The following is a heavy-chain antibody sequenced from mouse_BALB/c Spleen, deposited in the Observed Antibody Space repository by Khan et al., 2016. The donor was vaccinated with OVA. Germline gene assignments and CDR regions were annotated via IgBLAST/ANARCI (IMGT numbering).Heavy chain of an antibody. CDR3: ARGRAY. Sequence: EVQLQESGPGLVKPSQSLSLTCTVTGYSITSDYAWNWIRQFPGNKLEWMGYISYSGSTSYTPSLKSRSSITRDTSKNQFFLQLNSVTTEDTATYYCARGRAYWGQGTLVTVSA. V-gene: IGHV3-2*02. CDR2: ISYSGST. CDR1: GYSITSDYA. J-gene: IGHJ3*01. D-gene: IGHD3-3*01.